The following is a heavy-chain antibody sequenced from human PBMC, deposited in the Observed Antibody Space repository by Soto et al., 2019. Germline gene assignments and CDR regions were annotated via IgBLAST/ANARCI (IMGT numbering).Heavy chain of an antibody. CDR1: GGSISSSSYY. Sequence: SETLSLTCTVSGGSISSSSYYWGWIRQPPGKGLEWIGSIYYSGSTNYNPSLKSRVTISVDTSKNQFSLKLSSVTAADTAVYYCAWAGDYKFDYWGQGTLVTVSS. CDR3: AWAGDYKFDY. V-gene: IGHV4-39*07. D-gene: IGHD4-17*01. CDR2: IYYSGST. J-gene: IGHJ4*02.